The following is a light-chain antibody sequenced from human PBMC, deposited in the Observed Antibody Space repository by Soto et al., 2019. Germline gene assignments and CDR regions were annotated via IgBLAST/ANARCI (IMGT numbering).Light chain of an antibody. J-gene: IGLJ1*01. CDR2: EAT. V-gene: IGLV2-14*01. Sequence: QSALTQPASMSGSPGQSITISCTGTSSDIGRYSFVSWYQHHPGKAPKLIIYEATKRPSGVSYRFSGSKSGNTASLTISGLQAEDEADYYCTSYTITSPYVFGTGTRSPS. CDR3: TSYTITSPYV. CDR1: SSDIGRYSF.